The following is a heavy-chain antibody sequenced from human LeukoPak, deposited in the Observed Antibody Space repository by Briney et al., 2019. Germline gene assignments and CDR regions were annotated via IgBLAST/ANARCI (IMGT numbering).Heavy chain of an antibody. CDR3: ARDPLRDYDSSGYYPH. J-gene: IGHJ4*02. CDR2: INPNSGGT. D-gene: IGHD3-22*01. Sequence: ASVKVSCKASGYTFTGYYMHWVRQAPGQGLEWMGWINPNSGGTNYAQKFQGWVTMTRDTSISTAYMELSRLRSDDTAVYYCARDPLRDYDSSGYYPHWGQGTLVTVSS. CDR1: GYTFTGYY. V-gene: IGHV1-2*04.